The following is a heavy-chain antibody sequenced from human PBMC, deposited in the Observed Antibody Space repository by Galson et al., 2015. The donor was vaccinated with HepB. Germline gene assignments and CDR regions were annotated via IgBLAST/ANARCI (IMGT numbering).Heavy chain of an antibody. J-gene: IGHJ6*02. Sequence: SETLSLTCTVSGGSVSSGSYYRSWVRQPPGKGLEWIGYIYYSGSTNYNPSLKSRVTISVDTSRNQFSLKMSSVTAADTAVYYCARTSNPNYYYYGMDVWGQGTTVTVSS. CDR2: IYYSGST. D-gene: IGHD4-11*01. V-gene: IGHV4-61*01. CDR1: GGSVSSGSYY. CDR3: ARTSNPNYYYYGMDV.